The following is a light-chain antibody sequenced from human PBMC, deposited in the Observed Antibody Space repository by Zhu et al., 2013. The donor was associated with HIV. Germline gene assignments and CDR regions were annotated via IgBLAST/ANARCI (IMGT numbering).Light chain of an antibody. CDR3: QQYDNSPFT. V-gene: IGKV3-20*01. J-gene: IGKJ3*01. CDR2: GAS. Sequence: EIVLTQSPATLSLSPGERATLSCRASQSVTTYLAWYQQKPGQAPRLLIYGASTRATGIPDRFSGSGSGTDFTLTISRLEPEDFAVYYCQQYDNSPFTFGPGTKVDI. CDR1: QSVTTY.